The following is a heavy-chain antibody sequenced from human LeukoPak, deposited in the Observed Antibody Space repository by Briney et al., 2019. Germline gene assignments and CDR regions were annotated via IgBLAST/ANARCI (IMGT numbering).Heavy chain of an antibody. CDR1: GFTFSSYW. Sequence: GGSLRLSCAASGFTFSSYWMSWVRQAPGKGLEWVANIKQGGSEKYYVDSVKGRFTISRDNAKNSLYLQMNSLRAEDTAVYYCARVPHGYCSGGSCYFNWFDPWGQGTLVTVSS. CDR2: IKQGGSEK. V-gene: IGHV3-7*01. CDR3: ARVPHGYCSGGSCYFNWFDP. D-gene: IGHD2-15*01. J-gene: IGHJ5*02.